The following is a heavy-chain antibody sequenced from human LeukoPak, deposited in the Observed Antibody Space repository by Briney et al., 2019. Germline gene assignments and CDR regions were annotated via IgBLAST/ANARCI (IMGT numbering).Heavy chain of an antibody. Sequence: GGSLRLSCAASGVTLSSYAMSWARQAPGKGLEWVSGISSSGSGGNTYYADSVKGRFTISRDSSKNTLFLHMNTLRAEDTAVYYCAKANVVAAMADWFDPWGQGTLVTVSS. CDR1: GVTLSSYA. D-gene: IGHD2-15*01. CDR2: ISSSGSGGNT. CDR3: AKANVVAAMADWFDP. V-gene: IGHV3-23*01. J-gene: IGHJ5*02.